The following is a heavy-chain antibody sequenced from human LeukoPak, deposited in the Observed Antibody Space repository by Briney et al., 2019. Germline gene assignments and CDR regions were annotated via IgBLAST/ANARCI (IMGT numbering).Heavy chain of an antibody. CDR3: ARTHYGSGSYHSPFAY. V-gene: IGHV3-30-3*01. Sequence: PGGSLRLSCAASGFTFSSYAMHWVRQAPGKGLEWVAVISYDGSNKYYADSVKGRLTISRDNSKNTLYLQMNSLRAEDTAVYYCARTHYGSGSYHSPFAYWGQGTLVTVSS. CDR2: ISYDGSNK. J-gene: IGHJ4*02. D-gene: IGHD3-10*01. CDR1: GFTFSSYA.